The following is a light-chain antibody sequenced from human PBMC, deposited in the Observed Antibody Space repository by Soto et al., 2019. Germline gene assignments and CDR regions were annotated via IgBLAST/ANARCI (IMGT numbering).Light chain of an antibody. Sequence: QSALTQPASVSGSPGQSITISCTGTSSDVGGYKFVSWYQQHPGKAPKLMIYEVSNRPSGVSSRFSGSKSGNTASLTISGLQAEDEADYYCSSYTSSSTLVFGGGTKHRP. CDR2: EVS. J-gene: IGLJ2*01. CDR1: SSDVGGYKF. CDR3: SSYTSSSTLV. V-gene: IGLV2-14*01.